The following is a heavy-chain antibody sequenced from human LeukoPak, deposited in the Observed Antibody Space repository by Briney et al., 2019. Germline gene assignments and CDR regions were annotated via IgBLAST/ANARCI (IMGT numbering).Heavy chain of an antibody. J-gene: IGHJ4*02. D-gene: IGHD6-13*01. V-gene: IGHV3-23*01. CDR3: AKDRWRDSSSWSFDY. CDR1: GFTFSSYA. Sequence: AGGSLRLSCAASGFTFSSYAMSWVRQAPGKGLEWVSAISGSGGSTYYADSVKGRFTISRDDSKNTLYLQMNSLRAEDTAVYYCAKDRWRDSSSWSFDYWGQGTLVTVSS. CDR2: ISGSGGST.